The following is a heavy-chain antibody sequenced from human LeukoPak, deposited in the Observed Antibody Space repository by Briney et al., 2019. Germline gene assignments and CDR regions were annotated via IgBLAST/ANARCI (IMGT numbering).Heavy chain of an antibody. CDR2: INPNSGGT. CDR3: ARDPGHYGSGSDY. D-gene: IGHD3-10*01. Sequence: GASVKVSCKASGYTFSDYYMHWVRQAPGQGLEWMGWINPNSGGTNYAQKFQGRVTMTRDTSISTAYMELSRLRSDDTAVYYCARDPGHYGSGSDYWGQGTLVTVSS. CDR1: GYTFSDYY. J-gene: IGHJ4*02. V-gene: IGHV1-2*02.